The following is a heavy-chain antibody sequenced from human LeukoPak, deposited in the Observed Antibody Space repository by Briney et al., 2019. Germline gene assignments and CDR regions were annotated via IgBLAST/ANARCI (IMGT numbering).Heavy chain of an antibody. CDR1: GFTFSAHY. CDR3: ARVGDYYDSRGYSTDAFDI. Sequence: GGSLRLSCAASGFTFSAHYMDWVRQAPGKRLEWIGRIRNRVKSYTTQYAPSVKDRLIISRDDSRNSLYLQMNSLKTEDTAVYFCARVGDYYDSRGYSTDAFDIWGQGTMVTVSS. CDR2: IRNRVKSYTT. D-gene: IGHD3-22*01. V-gene: IGHV3-72*01. J-gene: IGHJ3*02.